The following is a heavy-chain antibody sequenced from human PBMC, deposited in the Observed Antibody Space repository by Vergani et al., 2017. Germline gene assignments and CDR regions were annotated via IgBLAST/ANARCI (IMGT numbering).Heavy chain of an antibody. CDR3: AKDLSWSTDHDFWSGQGSY. J-gene: IGHJ4*02. V-gene: IGHV3-23*01. CDR1: GFTFSSFA. D-gene: IGHD3-3*01. Sequence: EVQLLESGGGLVQPGGSLRLSCAASGFTFSSFAMSWVRQAPGKALECVSAISGGVGATSYADPVNGRFTISRDNSKNTLYLQMHSLRAEDTAVYYCAKDLSWSTDHDFWSGQGSYWGQGTLVTVSS. CDR2: ISGGVGAT.